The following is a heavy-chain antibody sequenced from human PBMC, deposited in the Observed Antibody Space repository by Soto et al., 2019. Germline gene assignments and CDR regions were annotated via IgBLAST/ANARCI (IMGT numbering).Heavy chain of an antibody. CDR2: ISSSSSSI. CDR1: GFTFSSYS. Sequence: EVQLVESGGGLVQPGGSLRLSCAASGFTFSSYSMNWVRQAPGKGLEWVSNISSSSSSIYYADSVKGRFTISRDNAKNSLYLQMNSLRDEDTAVYYCASSALVPNGAFDIWGQGTMVTVSS. D-gene: IGHD5-18*01. J-gene: IGHJ3*02. V-gene: IGHV3-48*02. CDR3: ASSALVPNGAFDI.